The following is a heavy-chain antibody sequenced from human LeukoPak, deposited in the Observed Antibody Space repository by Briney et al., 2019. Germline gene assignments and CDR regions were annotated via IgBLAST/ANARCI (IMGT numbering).Heavy chain of an antibody. CDR2: IYYSGST. V-gene: IGHV4-30-4*01. CDR3: ATHLAAAGPFDY. CDR1: GGSISSGDYY. Sequence: SQTLSLTCTVSGGSISSGDYYWSWIRQPPGKGLEWIGYIYYSGSTYYNPSLKSRVTISVDTSKNQFSLKLSSVTAADTAVYYCATHLAAAGPFDYWGRGTLVTVSS. D-gene: IGHD6-13*01. J-gene: IGHJ4*02.